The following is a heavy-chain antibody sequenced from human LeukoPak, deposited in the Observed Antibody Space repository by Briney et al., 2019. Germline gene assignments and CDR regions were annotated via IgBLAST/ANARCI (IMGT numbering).Heavy chain of an antibody. CDR3: ARDRKTDVDTAMVRYFDY. D-gene: IGHD5-18*01. CDR1: GYTFTGYY. J-gene: IGHJ4*02. Sequence: GASVKVSCKASGYTFTGYYMHWVRQAPGQGLEWMGRIIPILGIANYAQKFQGRVTITADKSTSTAYMELSSLRSEDTAVYYCARDRKTDVDTAMVRYFDYWGQGTLVTVSS. CDR2: IIPILGIA. V-gene: IGHV1-69*04.